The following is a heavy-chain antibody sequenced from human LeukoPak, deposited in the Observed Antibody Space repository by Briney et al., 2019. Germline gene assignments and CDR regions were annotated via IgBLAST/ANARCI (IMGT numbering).Heavy chain of an antibody. CDR2: IYYSGST. J-gene: IGHJ4*02. V-gene: IGHV4-39*07. D-gene: IGHD4-17*01. CDR3: ARVGTVTTLDY. Sequence: SETLSLTCTVSGGSISSSSYYWGWIRQPPGKGLEWIGSIYYSGSTYYNPSLKSRVTISVDTSKNQFSLKLSSVTAADTAVYYCARVGTVTTLDYWGQGTLVTVSS. CDR1: GGSISSSSYY.